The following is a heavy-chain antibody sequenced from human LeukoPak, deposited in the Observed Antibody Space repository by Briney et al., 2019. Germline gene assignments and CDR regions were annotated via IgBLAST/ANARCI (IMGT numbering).Heavy chain of an antibody. CDR3: AKRGYGDHFDY. J-gene: IGHJ4*02. V-gene: IGHV3-23*01. CDR2: ISGSGGST. D-gene: IGHD4-17*01. Sequence: GGTLRLSCAASGFTVGSYGMSWVRQAPEKGLEWVSAISGSGGSTYYADSVKGRFTISRDNSKNTLYLQMNSLRAEDTAVYYCAKRGYGDHFDYWGQGTLVTVSS. CDR1: GFTVGSYG.